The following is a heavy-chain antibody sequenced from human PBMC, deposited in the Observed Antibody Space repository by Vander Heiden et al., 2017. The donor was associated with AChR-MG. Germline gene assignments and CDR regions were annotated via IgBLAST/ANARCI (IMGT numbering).Heavy chain of an antibody. CDR2: ISGSGGST. D-gene: IGHD1-26*01. J-gene: IGHJ4*02. Sequence: EVQLLESGGGLVQPVGSLRLSFASSGFSFGSYAMSWVRQAPGKGLEWVSAISGSGGSTYYADAVKGRFTISRDNSKNTLYLQMNSLRAEDTAVYYCAKTWRGSYWEGFDYWGQGTLVTVSS. CDR3: AKTWRGSYWEGFDY. CDR1: GFSFGSYA. V-gene: IGHV3-23*01.